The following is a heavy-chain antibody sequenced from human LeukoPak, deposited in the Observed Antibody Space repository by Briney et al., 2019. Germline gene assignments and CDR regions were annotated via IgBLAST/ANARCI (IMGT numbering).Heavy chain of an antibody. CDR2: TYYRSRWGN. V-gene: IGHV6-1*01. CDR3: ARGHKNGEQLVWYYYGMDV. D-gene: IGHD6-6*01. CDR1: GDSVSNNIAT. J-gene: IGHJ6*02. Sequence: SQTLSLTCAISGDSVSNNIATWNWVRQSPSRGLEWLGRTYYRSRWGNDYAISVKSRITINPDTSRNQFSLQLNSVTPEDTAVYYCARGHKNGEQLVWYYYGMDVWGQGTTVTVSS.